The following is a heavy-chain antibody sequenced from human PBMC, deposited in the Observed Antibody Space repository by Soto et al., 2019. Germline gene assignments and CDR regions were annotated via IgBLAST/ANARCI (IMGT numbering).Heavy chain of an antibody. D-gene: IGHD2-15*01. CDR3: AKEAIAVVITDTVGYFDC. CDR1: GFTFSSYA. V-gene: IGHV3-23*01. Sequence: EIQLLESGGGLVQPGGSLRLSCAASGFTFSSYAMSWVRQAPGQGLEWVSGISSSGSNTHYADSVKGRFTISRDNSKNTLYLQMNSLRAEDTAVYYCAKEAIAVVITDTVGYFDCWGQGTLVTVSS. CDR2: ISSSGSNT. J-gene: IGHJ4*02.